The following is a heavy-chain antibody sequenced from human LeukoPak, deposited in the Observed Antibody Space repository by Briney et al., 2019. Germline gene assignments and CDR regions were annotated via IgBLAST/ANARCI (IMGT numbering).Heavy chain of an antibody. CDR2: NYYSGST. J-gene: IGHJ3*02. D-gene: IGHD3-10*01. CDR3: ARGDYYGSGSYVIAFDI. Sequence: SETLSLTCTVSGGSISSYYWSWIRQPPGKGLEWIGYNYYSGSTNYNPSLKSRVTISVDTSKNQFSLKLSSVTAADTAVYYCARGDYYGSGSYVIAFDIWGQGTMVTVSS. V-gene: IGHV4-59*01. CDR1: GGSISSYY.